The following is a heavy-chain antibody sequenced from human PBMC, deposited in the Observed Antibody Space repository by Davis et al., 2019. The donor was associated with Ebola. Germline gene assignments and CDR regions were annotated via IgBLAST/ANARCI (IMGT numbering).Heavy chain of an antibody. D-gene: IGHD3-22*01. Sequence: SETQSLTCTVSGGSISSYYWSWIRQPPGKGLEWIGYIYYSGSTNYNPSLKSRVTISVDTSKNQFSLKLSSVTAADTAVYYCARRLETYYYDSSGYYGVRRWFDPWGQGTLVTVSS. CDR3: ARRLETYYYDSSGYYGVRRWFDP. V-gene: IGHV4-59*08. CDR1: GGSISSYY. CDR2: IYYSGST. J-gene: IGHJ5*02.